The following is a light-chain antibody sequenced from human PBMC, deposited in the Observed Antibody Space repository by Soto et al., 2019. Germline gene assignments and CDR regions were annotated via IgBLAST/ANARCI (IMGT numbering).Light chain of an antibody. CDR2: KAS. V-gene: IGKV1-5*03. J-gene: IGKJ1*01. CDR1: LTISSW. Sequence: DIQITQCPSTLSGSVGDRVTITCRSSLTISSWLAWYQQKPEKAPKLLIYKASTLKSGVPSRFSGSGSGTEFTLTISSLQPDDFATYYCQHYNSYSEAFGQGTKVDIK. CDR3: QHYNSYSEA.